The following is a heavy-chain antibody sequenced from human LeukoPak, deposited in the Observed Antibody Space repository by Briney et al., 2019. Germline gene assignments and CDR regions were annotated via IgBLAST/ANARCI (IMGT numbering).Heavy chain of an antibody. V-gene: IGHV3-48*03. J-gene: IGHJ4*02. Sequence: PGGSLRLSCAASGFTFSSYAMSWVRQAPGKGLEWVSYISTSGSTTYYADSVKGRFTISRDNAKNSLYLQMNSLRAEDTAIYYCVREMGGYPFDHWGQGTLVTVSS. D-gene: IGHD5-12*01. CDR2: ISTSGSTT. CDR3: VREMGGYPFDH. CDR1: GFTFSSYA.